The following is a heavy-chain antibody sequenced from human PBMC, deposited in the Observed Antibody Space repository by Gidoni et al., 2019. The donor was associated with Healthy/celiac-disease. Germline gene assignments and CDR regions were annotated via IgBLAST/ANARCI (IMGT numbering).Heavy chain of an antibody. J-gene: IGHJ6*04. CDR3: AKWANTVTTPEDV. CDR2: ISGSGGST. D-gene: IGHD4-17*01. CDR1: GFTFSSYA. Sequence: VQLLESGGGLVHSGGALRLSCAASGFTFSSYAMSWVRQAPGKGREWVSAISGSGGSTYYADSVKGRFTISRDNSKNTLYLQMNSLRAEDTAVYYCAKWANTVTTPEDVWGKGTTVTVSS. V-gene: IGHV3-23*01.